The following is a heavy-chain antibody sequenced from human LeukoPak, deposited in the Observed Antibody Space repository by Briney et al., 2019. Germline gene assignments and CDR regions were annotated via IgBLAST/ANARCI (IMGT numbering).Heavy chain of an antibody. CDR1: GFTFSSYG. Sequence: GRSLRLSCAASGFTFSSYGMHWVRQAPGKGLEWLAFITYDGNNKFYADSVKGRFTISRDNSQKKLFLQLSSLKAEDTAVYHCAKDMTTVTSKGDYWGQGTLVTVSS. V-gene: IGHV3-30*18. J-gene: IGHJ4*02. CDR2: ITYDGNNK. CDR3: AKDMTTVTSKGDY. D-gene: IGHD4-17*01.